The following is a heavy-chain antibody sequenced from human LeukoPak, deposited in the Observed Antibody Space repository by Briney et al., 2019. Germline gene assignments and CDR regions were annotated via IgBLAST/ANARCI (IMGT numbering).Heavy chain of an antibody. J-gene: IGHJ4*02. V-gene: IGHV4-39*01. CDR3: ARLSSGYIGFNYFDY. CDR1: GGSISSSNYY. CDR2: IYYSGST. D-gene: IGHD3-22*01. Sequence: PSETLSLTCTVSGGSISSSNYYWGWIRQPPRKGLEWIGNIYYSGSTYYNPSLKSRVAISVDTSKNQFSLNLSSVTAADTAVYYCARLSSGYIGFNYFDYWGQGTLVTVSS.